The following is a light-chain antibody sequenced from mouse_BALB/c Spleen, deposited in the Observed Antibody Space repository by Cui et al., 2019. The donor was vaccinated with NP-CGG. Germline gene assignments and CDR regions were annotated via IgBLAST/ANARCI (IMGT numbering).Light chain of an antibody. V-gene: IGLV1*01. CDR1: TGAVTTSNY. Sequence: QAVVTQESSLTTSPGETVTLTCRSSTGAVTTSNYANWVKEKPDHLLIGLIGGTNNRAPGVPARFSGSLIGDKAALTITGAQTEDEAIYFCALWYSNHWVFGGGTKLTVL. CDR3: ALWYSNHWV. J-gene: IGLJ1*01. CDR2: GTN.